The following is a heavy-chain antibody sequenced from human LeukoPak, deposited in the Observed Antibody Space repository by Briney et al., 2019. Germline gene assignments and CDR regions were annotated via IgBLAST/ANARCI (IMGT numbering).Heavy chain of an antibody. CDR2: IYHSGNT. D-gene: IGHD3-10*01. V-gene: IGHV4-38-2*02. CDR3: ARHKVYGSGSFYFDY. Sequence: SETLSLTCTVSGYSISSGYYWGWIRQPPGKGLEWIGSIYHSGNTYYNPSLKSRVTISVDTSKNQFSLKLSSVTAADTALYYCARHKVYGSGSFYFDYWGQGTLVTVSS. J-gene: IGHJ4*02. CDR1: GYSISSGYY.